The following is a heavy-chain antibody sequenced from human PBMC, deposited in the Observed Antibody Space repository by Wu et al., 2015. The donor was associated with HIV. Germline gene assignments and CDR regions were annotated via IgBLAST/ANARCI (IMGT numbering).Heavy chain of an antibody. J-gene: IGHJ4*02. D-gene: IGHD3-22*01. V-gene: IGHV1-2*02. CDR1: GYTFIDYY. CDR2: INPNRGGT. Sequence: QVQLLQSGAEVKKPGASVMVSCKASGYTFIDYYMYWVRQAPGQGLEWMGWINPNRGGTKYAQKFQGRVTMTRDTAVSTAYMELNSLRSDDTAVYYCARLQSLSGFYSNADYWGQGTLVTV. CDR3: ARLQSLSGFYSNADY.